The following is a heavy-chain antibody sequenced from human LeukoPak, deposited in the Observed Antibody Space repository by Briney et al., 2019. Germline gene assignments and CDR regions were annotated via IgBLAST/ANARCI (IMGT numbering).Heavy chain of an antibody. D-gene: IGHD1-26*01. CDR2: IIPIFGTA. J-gene: IGHJ4*02. CDR1: GGTFSSYA. V-gene: IGHV1-69*13. CDR3: ASGIVGAIDY. Sequence: SVEVSCKASGGTFSSYAISWVRQAPGQGLEWMGGIIPIFGTANYAQKFQGRVTVTADESTSTAYMELSSLRSEDTAVYYCASGIVGAIDYWGQGTLVTVSS.